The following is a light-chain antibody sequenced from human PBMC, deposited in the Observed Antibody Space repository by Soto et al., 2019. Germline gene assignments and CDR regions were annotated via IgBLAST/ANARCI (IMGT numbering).Light chain of an antibody. Sequence: EIVLTQSPATLSLSPGERATLSCGASQSVSSYLAWYQQKPGQAPRLLIYDASNRATGIPARCSGSGSGTDFTLTISSLEPEDFAVYYCQQRSNWPRTFGQGTKVDIK. CDR1: QSVSSY. J-gene: IGKJ1*01. CDR2: DAS. V-gene: IGKV3-11*01. CDR3: QQRSNWPRT.